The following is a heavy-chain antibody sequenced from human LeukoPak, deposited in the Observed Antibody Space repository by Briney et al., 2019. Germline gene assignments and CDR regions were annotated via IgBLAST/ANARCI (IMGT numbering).Heavy chain of an antibody. CDR2: ISHDGLND. J-gene: IGHJ6*04. CDR1: GFTFRRHI. V-gene: IGHV3-30*10. D-gene: IGHD3-3*02. CDR3: ARVAPITSYHFNYMDV. Sequence: PGRSLRLSCAASGFTFRRHIMVWVRQAPGKGLEWLALISHDGLNDFYIDSVNGRFTISRDTSKNTLSLQMHSLRTDDTALYFCARVAPITSYHFNYMDVWGKGTTVTVSS.